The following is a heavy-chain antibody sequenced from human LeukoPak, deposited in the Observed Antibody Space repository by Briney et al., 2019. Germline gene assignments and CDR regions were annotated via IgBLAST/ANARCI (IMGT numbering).Heavy chain of an antibody. D-gene: IGHD1-14*01. CDR1: GFTFSSYW. Sequence: GGSLRLSCAASGFTFSSYWMSWVRLAPGKGLEWVANIKEDGTETYYVDSVKGRFTISRDNAKNSLYLQMNSLRVEDTAVYYCAKEGRSPQTYWGQGTLVTVSS. CDR2: IKEDGTET. V-gene: IGHV3-7*03. CDR3: AKEGRSPQTY. J-gene: IGHJ4*02.